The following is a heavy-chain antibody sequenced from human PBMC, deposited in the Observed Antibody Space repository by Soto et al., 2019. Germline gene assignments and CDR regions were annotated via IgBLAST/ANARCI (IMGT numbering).Heavy chain of an antibody. V-gene: IGHV4-61*01. D-gene: IGHD6-19*01. CDR2: ISYSGST. CDR3: ARAWQYSSGFFDY. J-gene: IGHJ4*02. Sequence: SSETLSLTCTVSGGSVSSGSYYWSWIRQPPGKGLEWIGYISYSGSTNYNPSLKSRVTISVDTSKNQFSLKLSSVTAADTAVYYCARAWQYSSGFFDYWGQGTLVTVSS. CDR1: GGSVSSGSYY.